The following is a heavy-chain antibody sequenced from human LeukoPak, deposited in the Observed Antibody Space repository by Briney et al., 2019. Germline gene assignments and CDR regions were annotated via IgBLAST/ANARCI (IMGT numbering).Heavy chain of an antibody. CDR3: ARGQDYDYVWGSYRHWYFDL. CDR1: GGTFSSYA. Sequence: ASVKVSCKASGGTFSSYAISWVRQAPGQGLEWMGGIIPIYGPANYAQKFQGRVTITADESTSTAYMELSSLRSEDTAVYYCARGQDYDYVWGSYRHWYFDLWGRGTLFTVSS. D-gene: IGHD3-16*02. J-gene: IGHJ2*01. CDR2: IIPIYGPA. V-gene: IGHV1-69*13.